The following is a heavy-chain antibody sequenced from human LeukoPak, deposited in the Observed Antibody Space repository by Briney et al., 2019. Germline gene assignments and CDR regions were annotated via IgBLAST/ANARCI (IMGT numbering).Heavy chain of an antibody. CDR1: GFTFSSYT. V-gene: IGHV3-30-3*01. D-gene: IGHD5-18*01. Sequence: PGRSLRLSCAASGFTFSSYTMHWVRQEPGKGLEWVAVISYDGSNNYYADSVKGRFTISRDNSKNTLYLQMNSLGAEDTAVYYCARAFGYGGDYWGQRALVTVSS. CDR3: ARAFGYGGDY. J-gene: IGHJ4*02. CDR2: ISYDGSNN.